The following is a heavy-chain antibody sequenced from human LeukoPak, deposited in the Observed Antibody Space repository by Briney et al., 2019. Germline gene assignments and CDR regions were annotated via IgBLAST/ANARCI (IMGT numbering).Heavy chain of an antibody. J-gene: IGHJ5*02. CDR3: ARALVPAAQRLSS. Sequence: EASVTVSCKASGYTFTSYDINWVRQATGQGLGWMGWINPNSGGTNYAQKFQGRVTMTRDTSISTAYMEVTRLTSDDTAVYYCARALVPAAQRLSSWGQGTLVTVSS. D-gene: IGHD2-2*01. CDR1: GYTFTSYD. V-gene: IGHV1-2*02. CDR2: INPNSGGT.